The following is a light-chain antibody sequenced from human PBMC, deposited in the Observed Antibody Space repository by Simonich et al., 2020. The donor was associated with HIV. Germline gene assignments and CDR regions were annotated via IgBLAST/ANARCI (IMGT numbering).Light chain of an antibody. Sequence: QLVLTQSPSASASLGASVRLTCTLSSGHSRYDIAWHQQQPEKGPRYLMKVDSVGSHSKGDEIPDRFSCASYGAERYLTISSLQSEDEADYYCQTWGAGAGANWVFGGGTKLTVL. CDR3: QTWGAGAGANWV. V-gene: IGLV4-69*01. J-gene: IGLJ3*02. CDR1: SGHSRYD. CDR2: VDSVGSH.